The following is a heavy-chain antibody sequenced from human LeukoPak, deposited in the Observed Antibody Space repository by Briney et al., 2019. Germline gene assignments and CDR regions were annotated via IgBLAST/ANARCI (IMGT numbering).Heavy chain of an antibody. J-gene: IGHJ4*02. CDR1: GFTFSDYY. V-gene: IGHV3-11*04. Sequence: PGGSLRLSCAASGFTFSDYYTSWIRQAPGKGLEWVSYISSSSSSIYYADSVKGRFTISRDNAKNSLYLQMNSPRAEDTAVYYCASIGNYWGQGTLVTVSS. D-gene: IGHD3-10*01. CDR3: ASIGNY. CDR2: ISSSSSSI.